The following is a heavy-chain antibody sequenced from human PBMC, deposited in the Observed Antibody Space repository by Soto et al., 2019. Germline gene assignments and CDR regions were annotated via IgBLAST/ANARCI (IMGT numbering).Heavy chain of an antibody. Sequence: PSETLSLTCAVYGGSLSGHYWSWLRQPPGKGLEWIGEINHLGSTDYNPSPRSRVTISVDRSKNQFSLRLTSVTAADTAVYYCASPQYNWNNPFVYWGQGTQVTVSS. D-gene: IGHD1-20*01. V-gene: IGHV4-34*01. J-gene: IGHJ4*02. CDR3: ASPQYNWNNPFVY. CDR2: INHLGST. CDR1: GGSLSGHY.